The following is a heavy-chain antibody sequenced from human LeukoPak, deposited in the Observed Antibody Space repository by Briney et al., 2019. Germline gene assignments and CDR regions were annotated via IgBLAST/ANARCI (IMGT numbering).Heavy chain of an antibody. CDR3: ARPTSKLGSFDY. D-gene: IGHD2/OR15-2a*01. J-gene: IGHJ4*02. CDR1: GGSISSGSYY. CDR2: IYYSGST. V-gene: IGHV4-39*01. Sequence: SETLSLTCSVSGGSISSGSYYWGWIRQPPGKGLEWIGSIYYSGSTYYNPSLKSRVTISIDTSKNQFSLKLRSVTAADTAVYYCARPTSKLGSFDYWGQGTLVTVSS.